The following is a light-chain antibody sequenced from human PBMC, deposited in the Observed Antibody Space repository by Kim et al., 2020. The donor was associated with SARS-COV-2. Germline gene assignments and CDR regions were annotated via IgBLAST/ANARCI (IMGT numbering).Light chain of an antibody. Sequence: GQKVTISCSGSSSNMGNNYVSWYQRLPGTAPKLLIYDNNKRPSGIPDRFSGSKSGTSATLGITGLQTGDEADYYCGTWDSSLSVWVFGGGTQLTVL. CDR1: SSNMGNNY. CDR3: GTWDSSLSVWV. CDR2: DNN. J-gene: IGLJ3*02. V-gene: IGLV1-51*01.